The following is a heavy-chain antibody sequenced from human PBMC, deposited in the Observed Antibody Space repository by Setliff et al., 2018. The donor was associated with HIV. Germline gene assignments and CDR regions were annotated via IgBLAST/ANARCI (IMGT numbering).Heavy chain of an antibody. J-gene: IGHJ6*03. Sequence: SETLSLTCTVSSGSISSGTYYWSWIRQYPGKGLEWIGYIDYSGSAFYNPSLKSRITISRDTSKNQFSLRLSSVTAADTAVYYCARDKGYYYMDVWGKGITVTVSS. V-gene: IGHV4-31*03. CDR3: ARDKGYYYMDV. CDR1: SGSISSGTYY. CDR2: IDYSGSA.